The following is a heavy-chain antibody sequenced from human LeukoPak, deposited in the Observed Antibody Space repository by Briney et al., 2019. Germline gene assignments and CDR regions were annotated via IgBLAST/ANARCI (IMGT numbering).Heavy chain of an antibody. J-gene: IGHJ5*02. D-gene: IGHD3-10*01. V-gene: IGHV4-4*07. CDR3: ARGFITMIRGVIIKSLDP. CDR1: GGSISSYY. Sequence: SETLSLTRTVSGGSISSYYWSWIRQPAGKGLEWIGRIYTSGSTNYNPSLKSRVTMSVDTSKNQFSLKLSSVTAADTAVYYCARGFITMIRGVIIKSLDPWGQGTLIIVSS. CDR2: IYTSGST.